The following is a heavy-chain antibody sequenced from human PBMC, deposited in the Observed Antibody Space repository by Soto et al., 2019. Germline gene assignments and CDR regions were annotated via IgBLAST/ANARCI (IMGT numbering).Heavy chain of an antibody. CDR2: IIPIFGTA. CDR1: GGTFSSYA. CDR3: VRGHEQDSSGYDPTGCYI. Sequence: SVKVSCKASGGTFSSYAISWVRQAPGQGLEWMGGIIPIFGTANYAQKFQGRVTITADESTSTAYMELSSLRSEDTAVYYCVRGHEQDSSGYDPTGCYIWGQGEMVPVSS. J-gene: IGHJ3*02. D-gene: IGHD3-22*01. V-gene: IGHV1-69*13.